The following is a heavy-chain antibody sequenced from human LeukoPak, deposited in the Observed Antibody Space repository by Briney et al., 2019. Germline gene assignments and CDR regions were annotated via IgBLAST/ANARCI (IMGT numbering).Heavy chain of an antibody. D-gene: IGHD3-22*01. J-gene: IGHJ1*01. CDR3: ASNYDSSTIEYFQH. CDR1: GGTFSSYA. V-gene: IGHV1-69*05. Sequence: GSSVKVSCKASGGTFSSYAISWVRQAPGQGLEWMGRINPIFGTANYAQKFQGRVTITTDESTSTAYMELSSLRSEDTAVYYCASNYDSSTIEYFQHWGQGTLVTVSS. CDR2: INPIFGTA.